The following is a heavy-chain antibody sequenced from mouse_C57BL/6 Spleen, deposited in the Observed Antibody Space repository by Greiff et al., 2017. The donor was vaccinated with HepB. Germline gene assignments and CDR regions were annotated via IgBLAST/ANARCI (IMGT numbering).Heavy chain of an antibody. CDR2: INPNNGGT. CDR1: GYTFTDYY. J-gene: IGHJ3*01. CDR3: ARGDHFPGAY. Sequence: EVQLQQSGPELVKPGASVKISCKASGYTFTDYYMNWVKQSHGKSLEWIGDINPNNGGTSYNQKFKGKATLTVDKSSSTAYMELRSLTSEDSAVYYCARGDHFPGAYWGQGTLVTVSA. V-gene: IGHV1-26*01.